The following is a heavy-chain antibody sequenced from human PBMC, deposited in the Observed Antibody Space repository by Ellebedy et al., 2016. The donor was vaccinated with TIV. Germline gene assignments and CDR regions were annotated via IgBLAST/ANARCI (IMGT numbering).Heavy chain of an antibody. CDR3: ASGYVVGYDSSGYSPIDY. CDR1: GFTFSDYY. V-gene: IGHV3-11*01. J-gene: IGHJ4*02. D-gene: IGHD3-22*01. CDR2: ISSSGSTI. Sequence: GESLKISCAASGFTFSDYYMSWIRQAPGKGLEWVSYISSSGSTIYYADSVKGRFTISRDNAKNSLYLQMNSLRAEDTAVYYCASGYVVGYDSSGYSPIDYWGQGTLVTVSS.